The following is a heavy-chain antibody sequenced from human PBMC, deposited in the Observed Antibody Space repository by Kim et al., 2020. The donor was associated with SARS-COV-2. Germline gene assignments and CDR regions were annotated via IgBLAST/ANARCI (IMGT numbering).Heavy chain of an antibody. CDR2: IYSGGSST. CDR1: GFTFSSYA. J-gene: IGHJ3*02. Sequence: GGSLRLSCAASGFTFSSYAMSWVRQAPGKGLEWVSVIYSGGSSTYYADSVKGRFTISRDNSKNTLYLQKNRLGAEDTAVYYCAKVTADSCRDAFFNLGRGTMVAVSS. CDR3: AKVTADSCRDAFFN. D-gene: IGHD2-21*02. V-gene: IGHV3-23*03.